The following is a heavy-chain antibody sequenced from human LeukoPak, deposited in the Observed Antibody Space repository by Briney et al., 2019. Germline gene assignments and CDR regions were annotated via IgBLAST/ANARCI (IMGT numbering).Heavy chain of an antibody. Sequence: GGSLRLSCAGSGFTVSNNYMTWVRRAPGKGLEWVSVTYSGGTTYYADSVEGRFTISRDNSKNTLYLQMNSLRTEDTAVYYCAKEGGLGYCSTTSCAFAHWGRGTLVTVSS. CDR2: TYSGGTT. J-gene: IGHJ4*02. V-gene: IGHV3-53*01. D-gene: IGHD2-2*01. CDR3: AKEGGLGYCSTTSCAFAH. CDR1: GFTVSNNY.